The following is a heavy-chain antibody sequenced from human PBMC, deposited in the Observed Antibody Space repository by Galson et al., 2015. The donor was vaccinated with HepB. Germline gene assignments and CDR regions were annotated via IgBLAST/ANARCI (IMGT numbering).Heavy chain of an antibody. CDR2: ISYDGSNK. V-gene: IGHV3-30-3*01. J-gene: IGHJ4*02. CDR3: ARGCDYGSYFDY. Sequence: SLRLSCAASGFTFSSYAMHWVRQAPGKGLERVAVISYDGSNKYYADSVKGRFTISRDNSKNTLYLQMNSLRAEDTAVYYCARGCDYGSYFDYWGQGTLVTVSS. CDR1: GFTFSSYA. D-gene: IGHD4-17*01.